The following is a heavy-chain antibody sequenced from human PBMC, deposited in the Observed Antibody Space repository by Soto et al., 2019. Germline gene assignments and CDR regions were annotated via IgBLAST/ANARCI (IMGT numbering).Heavy chain of an antibody. V-gene: IGHV2-5*02. CDR2: IYWDDDK. CDR3: SHIPNYYQYDGFDP. D-gene: IGHD3-16*01. Sequence: QITLKESGPTLVKPTQTLTLTCTFSGFSLTTRGVGVGWIRQPPGKALECLALIYWDDDKRYSPSLHSRLSLXXXTXXTPVVLTMTNVTPVDTATYYCSHIPNYYQYDGFDPRGQGTPVSVSS. CDR1: GFSLTTRGVG. J-gene: IGHJ5*02.